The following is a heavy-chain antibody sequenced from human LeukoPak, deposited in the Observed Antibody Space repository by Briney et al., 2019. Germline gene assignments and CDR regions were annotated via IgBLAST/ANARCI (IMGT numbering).Heavy chain of an antibody. J-gene: IGHJ4*02. CDR3: ARVRGGGWSSNFFFDY. V-gene: IGHV3-20*04. D-gene: IGHD4-11*01. CDR2: INWNGGST. CDR1: GFTFSSYG. Sequence: GGSLRLSCAASGFTFSSYGMNWVRQAPGKGLEWVSGINWNGGSTGYADSVKGRFTISRDNAKNSLYLQMNSLRAEDTALYYCARVRGGGWSSNFFFDYWGQGTLITVSS.